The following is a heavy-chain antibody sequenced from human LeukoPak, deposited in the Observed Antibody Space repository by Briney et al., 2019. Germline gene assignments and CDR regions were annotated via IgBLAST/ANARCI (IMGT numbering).Heavy chain of an antibody. J-gene: IGHJ4*02. CDR3: ANPVIGERDY. CDR1: GFTFSSYS. V-gene: IGHV3-48*01. CDR2: ISSSSSTI. D-gene: IGHD4-17*01. Sequence: GGSLRLSCAASGFTFSSYSMNWVRQAPGKGLEWVSYISSSSSTIYYADSVKGRFTISRDNSKNTLYLQMNSLRAEDTAVYYCANPVIGERDYWGQGTLVTVSS.